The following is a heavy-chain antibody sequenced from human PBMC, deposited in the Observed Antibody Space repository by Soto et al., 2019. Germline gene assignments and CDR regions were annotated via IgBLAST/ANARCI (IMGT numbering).Heavy chain of an antibody. V-gene: IGHV3-64*01. Sequence: ESGGGLVQPGGSLRLSCAASGFTFSNYEMHWVRQAPGKGLEYVSGISNNGAHTDYAKSVKGRFTISRDNSENTLYLQMGSLRAEDMDLYYCARRGYGSRWPNVYMDVWGKGTTVTVSS. CDR1: GFTFSNYE. CDR2: ISNNGAHT. CDR3: ARRGYGSRWPNVYMDV. D-gene: IGHD6-13*01. J-gene: IGHJ6*03.